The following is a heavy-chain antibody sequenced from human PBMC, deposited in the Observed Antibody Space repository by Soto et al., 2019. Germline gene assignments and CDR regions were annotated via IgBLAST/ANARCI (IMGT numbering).Heavy chain of an antibody. Sequence: QVQLVQSGAEVKKPGSSVKVSCKASGGTFSSYTISWVRQAPGQGLEWMGRIIPILGIANYAQKFQGRVTITADKYRRTAIMGRSSLRSEDTAVYYCARELVSYYYGSGSSIGMDVWGQGTTVTVAS. V-gene: IGHV1-69*08. J-gene: IGHJ6*02. CDR1: GGTFSSYT. CDR3: ARELVSYYYGSGSSIGMDV. CDR2: IIPILGIA. D-gene: IGHD3-10*01.